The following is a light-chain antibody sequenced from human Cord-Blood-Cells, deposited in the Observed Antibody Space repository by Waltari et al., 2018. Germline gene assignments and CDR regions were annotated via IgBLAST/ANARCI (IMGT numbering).Light chain of an antibody. V-gene: IGLV2-23*01. CDR3: CSYAGSSTVV. J-gene: IGLJ2*01. Sequence: QSALTQPASGSGSPGQSTTIPCTGTSSDVGSYNLVSWYQQHPGKAPKLMIYEGSKRPSGVSNRFSGSKSGNTASLTISGLQAEDEADYYCCSYAGSSTVVFGGGTKLTVL. CDR2: EGS. CDR1: SSDVGSYNL.